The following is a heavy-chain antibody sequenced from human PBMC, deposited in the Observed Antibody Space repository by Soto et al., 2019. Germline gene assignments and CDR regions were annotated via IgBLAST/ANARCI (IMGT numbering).Heavy chain of an antibody. V-gene: IGHV1-69*13. J-gene: IGHJ3*02. CDR1: GGTFSSYA. CDR3: ASTAVAGNDAFDI. CDR2: IIPIFGTA. D-gene: IGHD6-19*01. Sequence: SVKVSCXASGGTFSSYAIRWVRQAPGQGLEWMGGIIPIFGTANYAQKFQGRVTITADESTSTAYMELSSLRSEDTAVYYCASTAVAGNDAFDIWGQGTMVTVSS.